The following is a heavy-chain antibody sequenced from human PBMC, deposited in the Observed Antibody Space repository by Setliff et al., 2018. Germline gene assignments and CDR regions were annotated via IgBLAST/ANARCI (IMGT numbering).Heavy chain of an antibody. CDR2: MDPKTGDT. CDR1: GYNFKNYA. V-gene: IGHV1-8*01. Sequence: GASVKVSCQASGYNFKNYAINWVRQATGQGLEWMGWMDPKTGDTGFAQKFQGRVTITSDTSINTVYLDLSGLKSDDTAVYFCVREHVDTTLIVVPIRGGYFDLWGRGTLATVSS. D-gene: IGHD3-22*01. J-gene: IGHJ2*01. CDR3: VREHVDTTLIVVPIRGGYFDL.